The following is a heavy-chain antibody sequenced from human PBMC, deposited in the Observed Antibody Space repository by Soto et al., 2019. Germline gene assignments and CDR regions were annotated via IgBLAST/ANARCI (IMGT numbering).Heavy chain of an antibody. V-gene: IGHV1-69*08. Sequence: QVQLVQSGAEVKKPGSSVKVSCKASGGTFSTSTITWVRQAPGQGLEWMGRIIPIIGIINYAQKFQGRVTITAAKFTGTAYRELTRLRSDDTAVYYCAGDPDSHYNDSHASSYPWGQGTLVTVSS. D-gene: IGHD3-22*01. CDR2: IIPIIGII. CDR3: AGDPDSHYNDSHASSYP. J-gene: IGHJ5*02. CDR1: GGTFSTST.